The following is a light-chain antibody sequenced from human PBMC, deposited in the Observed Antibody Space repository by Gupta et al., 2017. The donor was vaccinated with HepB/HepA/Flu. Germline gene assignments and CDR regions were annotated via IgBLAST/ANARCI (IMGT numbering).Light chain of an antibody. V-gene: IGKV1-27*01. Sequence: DIQMTQSPSSLSASVGDRVTITCRESQGISNYLAWYQQKPGKVPKLMIYAASKVQSGDPSRFSGGGYEKDFTLTSSRRQYEDGANYYEQKDNSSITFGRGTKVDIK. CDR3: QKDNSSIT. CDR2: AAS. CDR1: QGISNY. J-gene: IGKJ4*01.